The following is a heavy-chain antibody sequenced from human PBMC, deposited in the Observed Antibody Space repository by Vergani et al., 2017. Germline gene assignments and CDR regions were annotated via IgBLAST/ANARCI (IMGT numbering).Heavy chain of an antibody. CDR2: ISGSGGST. Sequence: EVQLLESGGGLVQPGGSLRLSCAASGFTFSSYAMSWVRQAPGKGLEWVSAISGSGGSTSYADSVKGRFTISRDNSKNTLYLQMNSLRAEDTAVYYCAKSPSYYYDSSGGGYFDYWGQGTLVTVSS. CDR3: AKSPSYYYDSSGGGYFDY. D-gene: IGHD3-22*01. CDR1: GFTFSSYA. J-gene: IGHJ4*02. V-gene: IGHV3-23*01.